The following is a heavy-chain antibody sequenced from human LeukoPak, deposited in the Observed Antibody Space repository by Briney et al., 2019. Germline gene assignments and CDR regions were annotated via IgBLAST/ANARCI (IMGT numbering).Heavy chain of an antibody. V-gene: IGHV1-18*01. CDR1: RYTFTSYG. J-gene: IGHJ4*02. CDR3: ARGEIPPYYFDY. CDR2: ISAYNGNT. Sequence: ASVKVSFKASRYTFTSYGISWVRQAPGQGLEWMGWISAYNGNTNYAQKLQGRVTMTTDTSTSTAYMVLRSLRSDDTAVYYCARGEIPPYYFDYWGEGTLVTVSS.